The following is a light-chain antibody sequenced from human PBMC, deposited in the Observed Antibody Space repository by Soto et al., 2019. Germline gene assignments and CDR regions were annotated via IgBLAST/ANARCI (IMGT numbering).Light chain of an antibody. CDR2: EDN. Sequence: NFMLTQPHSVSESPGKTVTISCTRSGGSIASNYVQWYQQRPGSAPTTVIYEDNQRPSGVPDRFSGSIDTSSNSASLTISGLKTEDEADYYCQSYDNSNNWVFGGGT. CDR1: GGSIASNY. J-gene: IGLJ3*02. CDR3: QSYDNSNNWV. V-gene: IGLV6-57*04.